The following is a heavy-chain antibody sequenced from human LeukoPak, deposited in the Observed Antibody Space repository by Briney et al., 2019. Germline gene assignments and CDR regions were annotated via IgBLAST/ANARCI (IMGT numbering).Heavy chain of an antibody. CDR1: GFTFSSYW. Sequence: GGSLRLSCAASGFTFSSYWMHWVRQAPGKGLVWVSRISGDGSTTTYAGSVKGRFTISRDNAKNTLYLQMNSLRAEDTAVYYCARAVAGTNALDIWGQGTLVTVSS. D-gene: IGHD6-19*01. CDR3: ARAVAGTNALDI. CDR2: ISGDGSTT. J-gene: IGHJ3*02. V-gene: IGHV3-74*01.